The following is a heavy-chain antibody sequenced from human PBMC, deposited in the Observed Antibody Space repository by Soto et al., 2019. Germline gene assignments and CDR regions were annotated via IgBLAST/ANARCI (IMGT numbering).Heavy chain of an antibody. CDR1: GFTFSIYA. CDR2: ISYDGSNK. J-gene: IGHJ6*02. D-gene: IGHD3-10*01. CDR3: ARDPGYYGSGSYDFYYYYGMDV. V-gene: IGHV3-30-3*01. Sequence: PGGSPRLSCAASGFTFSIYAMPWVRKTTGKGLEWVAVISYDGSNKYYADSVKGRFTISRDNSKNTLYLQMNSLRAEDTAVYYCARDPGYYGSGSYDFYYYYGMDVWGQGTTVT.